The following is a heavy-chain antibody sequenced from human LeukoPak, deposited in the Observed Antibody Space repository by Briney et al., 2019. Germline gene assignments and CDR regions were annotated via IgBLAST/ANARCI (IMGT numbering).Heavy chain of an antibody. J-gene: IGHJ5*02. CDR1: GGSFSGYY. Sequence: PETLSLTCAVSGGSFSGYYWSWIRQPPGEGLERIGEISHSGSTNYNPTPKSRVTISVDTSTNQFSLKLSSVTAADTAVYYCASVDDCGDASFAGPVITWGEGALGT. CDR2: ISHSGST. CDR3: ASVDDCGDASFAGPVIT. D-gene: IGHD4-17*01. V-gene: IGHV4-34*01.